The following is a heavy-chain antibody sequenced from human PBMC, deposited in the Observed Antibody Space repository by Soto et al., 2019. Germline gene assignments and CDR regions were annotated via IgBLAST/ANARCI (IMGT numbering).Heavy chain of an antibody. V-gene: IGHV3-23*01. CDR1: GFTFSNYA. CDR3: TRIQTAAGLDY. D-gene: IGHD6-13*01. J-gene: IGHJ4*02. CDR2: ISGGGSST. Sequence: GGSLGLSCAVSGFTFSNYAMSWVRQPPGKGLEWVSSISGGGSSTYYADSVKGRFTISRDNSKNMLYLQVNSLRAEDTAVYYCTRIQTAAGLDYWGQGMLVTVSS.